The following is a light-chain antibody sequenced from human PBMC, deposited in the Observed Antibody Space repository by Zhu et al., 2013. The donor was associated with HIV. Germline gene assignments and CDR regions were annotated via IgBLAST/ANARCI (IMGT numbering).Light chain of an antibody. CDR1: QSIANTF. Sequence: EIVLTQSPGTLSLSPGERATVSCRASQSIANTFLAWYQQKAGQAPRLLIYGTSTRATGIPDRFSGSGSGTDFTLTISRLEPEDFAVYYCQQYDSSPLTFGGGTKVEI. CDR2: GTS. J-gene: IGKJ4*01. V-gene: IGKV3-20*01. CDR3: QQYDSSPLT.